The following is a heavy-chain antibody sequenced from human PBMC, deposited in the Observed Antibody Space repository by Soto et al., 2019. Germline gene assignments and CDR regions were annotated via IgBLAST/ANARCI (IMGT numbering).Heavy chain of an antibody. CDR2: IYYSGST. J-gene: IGHJ4*02. V-gene: IGHV4-59*01. CDR3: ARDDFYDSSCYPVY. CDR1: GGSISSYY. Sequence: SETLSLTCTVSGGSISSYYWSWIRQPPGKGLEWIGYIYYSGSTNYNPSLTSRVTISVDTPKNQFSLKLSSVTAADTAVYYCARDDFYDSSCYPVYWGQGTLVTVS. D-gene: IGHD3-22*01.